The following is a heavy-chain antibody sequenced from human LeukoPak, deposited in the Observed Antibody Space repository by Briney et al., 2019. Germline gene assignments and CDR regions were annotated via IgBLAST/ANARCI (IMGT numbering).Heavy chain of an antibody. Sequence: SETLSLTCTVSGGSISGYYWSWIRQPPGKGLEWIGYIYYSGSTSYNPSLKSRVTISVDTSKNQFSLKLSSVTAADTAVYYCVREGARWEPSFSAFDIWGQGTMVTVSS. J-gene: IGHJ3*02. V-gene: IGHV4-59*01. D-gene: IGHD1-26*01. CDR1: GGSISGYY. CDR3: VREGARWEPSFSAFDI. CDR2: IYYSGST.